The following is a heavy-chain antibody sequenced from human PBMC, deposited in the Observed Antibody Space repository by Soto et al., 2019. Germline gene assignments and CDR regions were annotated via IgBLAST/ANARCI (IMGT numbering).Heavy chain of an antibody. D-gene: IGHD3-9*01. Sequence: ASVKVSCKASGYTFTSYGISWVRQAPGQGLEWMGWISAYNGNTNYAQKLQGRVTMTTDTSTSTAYMELRSLRSDDTAVYYCARDIDYDILTGNVAFDIWGQGTMVTVSS. CDR3: ARDIDYDILTGNVAFDI. CDR1: GYTFTSYG. J-gene: IGHJ3*02. V-gene: IGHV1-18*01. CDR2: ISAYNGNT.